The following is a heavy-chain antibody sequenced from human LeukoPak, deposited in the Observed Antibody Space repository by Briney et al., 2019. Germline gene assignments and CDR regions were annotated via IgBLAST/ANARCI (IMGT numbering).Heavy chain of an antibody. CDR2: ISGSGGST. CDR3: AKDPDGYNSETFDY. J-gene: IGHJ4*02. CDR1: GFTFSSYG. V-gene: IGHV3-23*01. Sequence: GGSLRLSCAASGFTFSSYGMSWVRQAPGKGLEWVSAISGSGGSTYYADSVKGRFTISRDNSKNTLYLQMNSLRAEDTAVYYCAKDPDGYNSETFDYWGQGTLVTVSS. D-gene: IGHD5-24*01.